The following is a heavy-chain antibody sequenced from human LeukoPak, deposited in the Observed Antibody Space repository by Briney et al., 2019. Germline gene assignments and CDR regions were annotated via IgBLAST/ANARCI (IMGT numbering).Heavy chain of an antibody. V-gene: IGHV1-69*01. CDR1: GGTFISYA. CDR2: VIPIFGTA. CDR3: ARADGYRAPGAFDI. Sequence: SVKVSCKASGGTFISYAISWVRQAPGQRLEWMGGVIPIFGTANYAQKFQGRVTITADESTSTAYMELSSLRSKDTAVYYCARADGYRAPGAFDIWGQGTMVTVSS. D-gene: IGHD5-24*01. J-gene: IGHJ3*02.